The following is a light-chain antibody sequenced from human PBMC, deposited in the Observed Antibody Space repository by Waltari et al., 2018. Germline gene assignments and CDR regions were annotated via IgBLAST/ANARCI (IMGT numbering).Light chain of an antibody. V-gene: IGLV2-14*03. Sequence: QSALTQPASVSGSPGQSITISCTGTSGDIGNYNYVSWYQQHPGKDPKLMIYDVSKRPSVVSNRFSGSKSGNTASLTISGLQAEDETYYYCTSYAGSNTVVFGGGTKVTVL. CDR1: SGDIGNYNY. J-gene: IGLJ3*02. CDR2: DVS. CDR3: TSYAGSNTVV.